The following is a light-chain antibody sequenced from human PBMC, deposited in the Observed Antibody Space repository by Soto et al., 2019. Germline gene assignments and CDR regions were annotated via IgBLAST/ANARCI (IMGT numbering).Light chain of an antibody. J-gene: IGLJ2*01. V-gene: IGLV2-23*02. Sequence: QSALTQPASVSGSPGQSITISCTGTPNDVATYNLVSWHQHHPGKAPKVIIYEVIKRPSGVSDRFSGSKSGNTASLTISGLQAEDEADYFCGSYAGGNTVVFGGGTKLTVL. CDR3: GSYAGGNTVV. CDR2: EVI. CDR1: PNDVATYNL.